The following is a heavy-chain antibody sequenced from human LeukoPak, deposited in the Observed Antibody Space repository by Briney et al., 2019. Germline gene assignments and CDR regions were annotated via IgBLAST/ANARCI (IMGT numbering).Heavy chain of an antibody. CDR2: INHSGST. D-gene: IGHD2-2*02. Sequence: SETLSLTRAVYGGSFSGYYWSWTRQPPGKGLEWIGEINHSGSTNYNPSLKSRVTISVDTSKNQFSLKLSSVTAADTAVYYCARGRSRYCSSTSCYTEDYYYYYMDVWGKGTTVTVSS. CDR1: GGSFSGYY. J-gene: IGHJ6*03. CDR3: ARGRSRYCSSTSCYTEDYYYYYMDV. V-gene: IGHV4-34*01.